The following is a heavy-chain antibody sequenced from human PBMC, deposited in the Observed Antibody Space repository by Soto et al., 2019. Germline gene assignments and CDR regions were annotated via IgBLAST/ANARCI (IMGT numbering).Heavy chain of an antibody. CDR3: ARAGGLGAVAVDS. CDR2: IYHSGST. Sequence: QLQLQESGSGLVKPSQTLSLTCAVSGGSISSGGYSWSWIRQPPGKGLEWIGYIYHSGSTYYNPSLKSRVTISVDRSKNQFSLNLSSVTAAATAVYYCARAGGLGAVAVDSWGQGTLVTVSS. D-gene: IGHD6-19*01. CDR1: GGSISSGGYS. J-gene: IGHJ4*02. V-gene: IGHV4-30-2*01.